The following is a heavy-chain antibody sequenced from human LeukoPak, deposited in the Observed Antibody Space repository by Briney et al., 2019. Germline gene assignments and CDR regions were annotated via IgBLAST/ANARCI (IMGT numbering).Heavy chain of an antibody. CDR3: AKDRSSRYDFWSGSFSHYYYYYMDV. Sequence: GGSLRLSCAVSGFTFSNYAMSWVRQAPGKGLEWVSAISGSGDRTYYADSLKGRFTISRDNSKNTLYLQMDSLRAEDTAVYYCAKDRSSRYDFWSGSFSHYYYYYMDVWGKGTTVTVSS. J-gene: IGHJ6*03. V-gene: IGHV3-23*01. CDR1: GFTFSNYA. D-gene: IGHD3-3*01. CDR2: ISGSGDRT.